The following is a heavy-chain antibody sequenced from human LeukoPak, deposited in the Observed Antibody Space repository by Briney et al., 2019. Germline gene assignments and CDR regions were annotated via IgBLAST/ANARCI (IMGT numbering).Heavy chain of an antibody. CDR3: ARDLGWLSDPHYDYYYMDV. J-gene: IGHJ6*03. D-gene: IGHD3-22*01. CDR1: GGSISSYY. CDR2: IYTSGST. Sequence: KPSETLSLTCTVSGGSISSYYWSWIRQPAGKGLEWIGRIYTSGSTNYNPSLKSRVTISVDKSKNQFSLKLSSVTAADTAVYYCARDLGWLSDPHYDYYYMDVWGKGTTVTVSS. V-gene: IGHV4-4*07.